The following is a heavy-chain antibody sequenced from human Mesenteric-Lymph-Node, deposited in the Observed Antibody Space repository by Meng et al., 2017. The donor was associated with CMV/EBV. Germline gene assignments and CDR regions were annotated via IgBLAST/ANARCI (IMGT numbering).Heavy chain of an antibody. CDR2: INHSGST. V-gene: IGHV4-34*01. Sequence: SETLSLTCAVYGGSFSGYYWSWIRQPPGKGLEWIGEINHSGSTNYNPSLKSRVTISVDTSKNQFSLKLSSVTAADTAVYYCARGTRYCSSTSCYGYWFDPWGQGTLVTVSS. D-gene: IGHD2-2*01. J-gene: IGHJ5*02. CDR1: GGSFSGYY. CDR3: ARGTRYCSSTSCYGYWFDP.